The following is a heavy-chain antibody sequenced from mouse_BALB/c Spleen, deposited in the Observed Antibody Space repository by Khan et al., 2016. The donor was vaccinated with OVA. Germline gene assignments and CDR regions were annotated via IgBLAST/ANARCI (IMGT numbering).Heavy chain of an antibody. CDR3: ARGNWQSYYFDY. CDR2: INPYNAVT. CDR1: GYIFTNYV. J-gene: IGHJ2*01. V-gene: IGHV1S136*01. D-gene: IGHD4-1*01. Sequence: VQLQQPGPELVKPGASVKMSCKASGYIFTNYVLHWVKQKPGQGLEWIGYINPYNAVTKYNEKFKGNATLASDKSSITAYMELSSLTSEDSAVYYCARGNWQSYYFDYWGQGTTLTLSS.